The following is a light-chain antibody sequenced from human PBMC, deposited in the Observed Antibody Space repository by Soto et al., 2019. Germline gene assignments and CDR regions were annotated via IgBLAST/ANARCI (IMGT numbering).Light chain of an antibody. J-gene: IGLJ3*02. CDR3: NSYTSSETLV. CDR1: SSDIGGYKY. Sequence: QSVLTQPASVSGSPGQSIAISCTGTSSDIGGYKYVNWYQQHPGKVPKVIIYDVSNRPSGVSDRFSGSKSGNTASLTISGLQAEDKADYYCNSYTSSETLVFGGGTQLTVL. CDR2: DVS. V-gene: IGLV2-14*01.